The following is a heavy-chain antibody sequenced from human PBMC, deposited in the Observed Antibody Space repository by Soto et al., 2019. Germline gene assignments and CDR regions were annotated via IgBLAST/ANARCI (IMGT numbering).Heavy chain of an antibody. Sequence: GGSLRLSCAASGFTFSNYGMHWVRQAPGKGLEWVAVISYDGSNKYYADSVKGRFTISRDNSKNTLYLQMNSLTTEDTAVYYCARDWVWFGAHPIDYWGQGTLVTVSS. CDR2: ISYDGSNK. V-gene: IGHV3-30*03. D-gene: IGHD3-10*01. J-gene: IGHJ4*02. CDR1: GFTFSNYG. CDR3: ARDWVWFGAHPIDY.